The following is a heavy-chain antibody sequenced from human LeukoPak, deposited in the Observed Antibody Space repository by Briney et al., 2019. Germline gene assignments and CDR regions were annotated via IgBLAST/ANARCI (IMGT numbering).Heavy chain of an antibody. CDR3: ARRAYYGLGSYGY. CDR1: GGSFSGYY. V-gene: IGHV4-34*01. Sequence: SETLSLTCTVYGGSFSGYYWNWIRQPLGKGLEWIGEINHSGSTNYNPSLKSRVTISVDTSKIQLSLKLSSVSAADTAVYYCARRAYYGLGSYGYWGQGTLVTVSS. J-gene: IGHJ4*02. CDR2: INHSGST. D-gene: IGHD3-10*01.